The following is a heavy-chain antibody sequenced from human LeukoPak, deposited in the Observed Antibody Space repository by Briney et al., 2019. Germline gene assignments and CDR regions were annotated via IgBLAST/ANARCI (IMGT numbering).Heavy chain of an antibody. CDR3: AKDRSYSAVAGPSHFDY. CDR2: ISFDGSKE. Sequence: GGSLRLSCAASGFSFSKYDMHWVRQAPGKGLEWVAVISFDGSKEDYPDSLKGRFTVSRDNSKNTLYLQMNSLRAEDTAVYYCAKDRSYSAVAGPSHFDYWGQGTLVTVSS. J-gene: IGHJ4*02. CDR1: GFSFSKYD. D-gene: IGHD6-19*01. V-gene: IGHV3-30*18.